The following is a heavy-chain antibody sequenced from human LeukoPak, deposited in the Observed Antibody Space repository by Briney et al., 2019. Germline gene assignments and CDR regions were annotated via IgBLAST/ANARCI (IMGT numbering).Heavy chain of an antibody. D-gene: IGHD1-14*01. V-gene: IGHV3-23*01. J-gene: IGHJ5*02. CDR3: AKSNQAVGWFDP. Sequence: GGSLRLSCAASGFTFSSYAMSWVRQAPGKGLEWVSAISGSGGSTYYADSVKGRFTTSRDNSKNTLYLQMNSLRAEDTAVYYCAKSNQAVGWFDPWGQGTLVTVSS. CDR1: GFTFSSYA. CDR2: ISGSGGST.